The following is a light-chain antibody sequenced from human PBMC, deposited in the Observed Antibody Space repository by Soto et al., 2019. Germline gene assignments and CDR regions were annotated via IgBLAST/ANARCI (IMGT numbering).Light chain of an antibody. CDR3: LQHNTYPPT. J-gene: IGKJ4*02. Sequence: DIQMTQSPSSLSASVGDRVTITCRASQGIGNALGWYQQKPGTAPKRLIYAASSLQSGVPSRFSGSGSGTEFTLTISSLQPEVFATYYCLQHNTYPPTFGRGTKVEI. CDR1: QGIGNA. CDR2: AAS. V-gene: IGKV1-17*01.